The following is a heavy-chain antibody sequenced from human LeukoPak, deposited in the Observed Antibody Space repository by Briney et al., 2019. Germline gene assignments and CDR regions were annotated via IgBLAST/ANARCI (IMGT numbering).Heavy chain of an antibody. Sequence: ASVKVSCKASGYTFTGYYMHWVRQAPGQGLEWMGWINPNSGGTNYAQKFQGRVTMTRNTSISTAYMELSSLRSEDTAVYYCARGPPRDYSSSWWWYYWGQGTLVTVSS. D-gene: IGHD6-13*01. J-gene: IGHJ4*02. CDR1: GYTFTGYY. CDR3: ARGPPRDYSSSWWWYY. V-gene: IGHV1-2*02. CDR2: INPNSGGT.